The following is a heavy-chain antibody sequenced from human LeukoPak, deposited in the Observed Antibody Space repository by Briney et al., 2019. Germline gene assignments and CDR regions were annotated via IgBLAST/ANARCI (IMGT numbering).Heavy chain of an antibody. D-gene: IGHD1-14*01. CDR1: GFTFSTYW. Sequence: GGSLRLSCAASGFTFSTYWMSWVRQAPGKGLELVANIKEDGSETYYVDSLRGRFTISRDNVKNSLYLQINSLRVEDTAVYYCGRDSFETDIDYWGQGTLVTVSS. J-gene: IGHJ4*02. CDR2: IKEDGSET. CDR3: GRDSFETDIDY. V-gene: IGHV3-7*01.